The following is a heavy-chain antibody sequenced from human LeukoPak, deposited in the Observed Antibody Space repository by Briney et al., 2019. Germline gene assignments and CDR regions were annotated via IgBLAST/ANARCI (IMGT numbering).Heavy chain of an antibody. CDR2: ISGSGGST. V-gene: IGHV3-23*01. D-gene: IGHD3-10*01. CDR1: GFTFSSYA. J-gene: IGHJ4*02. CDR3: AKAPAHYYGSGSYHDY. Sequence: GSLRLSCAASGFTFSSYAMSWVRQAPGKGLEWVSAISGSGGSTYSADSVRGRFTISRDDSKNTLYLQMNSLRAEDTAVYYCAKAPAHYYGSGSYHDYWGQGSLVTVSS.